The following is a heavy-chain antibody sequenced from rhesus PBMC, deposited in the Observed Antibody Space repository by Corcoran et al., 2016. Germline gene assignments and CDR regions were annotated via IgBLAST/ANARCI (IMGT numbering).Heavy chain of an antibody. CDR2: IYGSGMST. D-gene: IGHD5-42*01. CDR3: ARVGYSNFFDY. Sequence: QLQLQESGPGLVKPSETLSVTCAVSGGSISSSYWSWIRQAPGKGLEWIGYIYGSGMSTNSNPSRKSRVTLSVDTSKNQLSLKLSSVTTADTAVYYCARVGYSNFFDYWGQGVLVTVSS. CDR1: GGSISSSY. J-gene: IGHJ4*01. V-gene: IGHV4-169*01.